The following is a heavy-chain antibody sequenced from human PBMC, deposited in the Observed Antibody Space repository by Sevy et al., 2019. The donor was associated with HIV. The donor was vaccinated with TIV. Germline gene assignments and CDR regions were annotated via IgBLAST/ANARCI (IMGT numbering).Heavy chain of an antibody. CDR3: ARGGDFNDRSAKRDFDY. J-gene: IGHJ4*02. D-gene: IGHD3-22*01. V-gene: IGHV3-33*01. CDR1: GFTFSNYG. Sequence: GGSLRLSCAASGFTFSNYGMHWVRQAPGKGLEWGEVIWNDGSNKYYEHSVKGRFTISRDNSKNTLYLQMNSLRVEDTAVYFCARGGDFNDRSAKRDFDYWGQGTLVTVSS. CDR2: IWNDGSNK.